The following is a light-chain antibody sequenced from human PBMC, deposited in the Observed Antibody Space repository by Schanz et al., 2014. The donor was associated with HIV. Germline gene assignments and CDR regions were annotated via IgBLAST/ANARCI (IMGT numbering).Light chain of an antibody. J-gene: IGLJ3*02. CDR1: TSDIGTYDL. V-gene: IGLV2-14*02. CDR2: EVS. CDR3: AAWDDSLNWV. Sequence: QSALTQPASVSGSPGQSITISCTGTTSDIGTYDLVSWYQQHPGRAPKLLIYEVSKRPSGVPDRFSGSKSGTSASLAISGRQSEDEADYYCAAWDDSLNWVFGGGTKLTVL.